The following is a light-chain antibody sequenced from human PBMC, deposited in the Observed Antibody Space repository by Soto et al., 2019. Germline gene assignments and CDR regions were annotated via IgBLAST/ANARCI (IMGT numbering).Light chain of an antibody. V-gene: IGKV3-15*01. CDR3: QHYDDWPET. Sequence: EKVMTQSPATLSVSPGERATLSCRASQSVSSNLAWYQQKPGQAPRLLIYDASTRATGIPARFSGSGSGTEFTLTISSLQSEDITVYYCQHYDDWPETFGQGTKVEIK. CDR1: QSVSSN. CDR2: DAS. J-gene: IGKJ1*01.